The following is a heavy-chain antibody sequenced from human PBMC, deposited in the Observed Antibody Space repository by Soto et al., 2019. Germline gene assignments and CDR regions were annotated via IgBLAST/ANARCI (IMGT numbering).Heavy chain of an antibody. CDR1: GYTFTSYA. J-gene: IGHJ4*02. D-gene: IGHD5-18*01. CDR2: INAGNGNT. CDR3: AKIPPGYSYGYFYFDY. V-gene: IGHV1-3*01. Sequence: ASVKVYCKASGYTFTSYAMHWVRQAKGQRLEWMGWINAGNGNTKYSQKFQGGVTITRDTSASTAYMELSSLRSEDTAVYYCAKIPPGYSYGYFYFDYWGQGTLVTVSS.